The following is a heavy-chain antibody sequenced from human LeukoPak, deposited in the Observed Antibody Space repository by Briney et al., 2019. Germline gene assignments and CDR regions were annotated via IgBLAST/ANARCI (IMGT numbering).Heavy chain of an antibody. Sequence: SETQSLTCAVYGGSFSGYYWSWIRQPPGKGLEWIGEINHSGSTNYNPSLKSRVTISVDTSKNQFSLKLSSVTAADTAVYYCARRGLDIVVVPAAIGGYEDGFPFDYWGQGTLVTVSS. CDR2: INHSGST. D-gene: IGHD2-2*01. J-gene: IGHJ4*02. V-gene: IGHV4-34*01. CDR1: GGSFSGYY. CDR3: ARRGLDIVVVPAAIGGYEDGFPFDY.